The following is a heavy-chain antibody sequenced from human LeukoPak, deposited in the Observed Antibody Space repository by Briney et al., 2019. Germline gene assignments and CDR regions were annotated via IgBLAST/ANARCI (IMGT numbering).Heavy chain of an antibody. CDR3: ARGAYGDDAFDI. CDR1: GFTFSTYW. J-gene: IGHJ3*02. Sequence: GGSLRLSCAASGFTFSTYWMSWVRQAPGKGLEWVANIKQDGSDKYYVDSVKGRFTISRDNAKISLYLQMNSLRAEDTAVYYCARGAYGDDAFDIWGQGTMVTVSS. CDR2: IKQDGSDK. V-gene: IGHV3-7*01. D-gene: IGHD4-17*01.